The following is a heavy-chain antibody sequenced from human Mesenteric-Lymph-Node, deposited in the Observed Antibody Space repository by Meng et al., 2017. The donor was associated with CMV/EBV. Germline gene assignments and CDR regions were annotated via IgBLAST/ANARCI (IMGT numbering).Heavy chain of an antibody. CDR2: INTNGNT. D-gene: IGHD3-16*01. V-gene: IGHV3-23*01. Sequence: GESLKISCAASRFTFSSSAMTWVRQAPGRGLEWVSTINTNGNTYYADSVKGRFTVSRDNSENTLYLQINSLRVEDTAVYYCANYAYQSGRRFDPWGQGTLVTVSS. CDR3: ANYAYQSGRRFDP. J-gene: IGHJ5*02. CDR1: RFTFSSSA.